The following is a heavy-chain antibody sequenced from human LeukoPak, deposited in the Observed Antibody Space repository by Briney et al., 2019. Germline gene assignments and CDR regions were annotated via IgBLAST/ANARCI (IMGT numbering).Heavy chain of an antibody. Sequence: GGSLRLSCAASGFTFSHYAMHWVRQAPGKGLEWVAIISYDGSNKYYADSVKGRFTISRDNSKNTLYLQMNSLRAEDTAVYYCANTNSLGSGWYEVDYWGQGTLVTVSS. CDR3: ANTNSLGSGWYEVDY. J-gene: IGHJ4*02. CDR2: ISYDGSNK. V-gene: IGHV3-30*04. D-gene: IGHD6-19*01. CDR1: GFTFSHYA.